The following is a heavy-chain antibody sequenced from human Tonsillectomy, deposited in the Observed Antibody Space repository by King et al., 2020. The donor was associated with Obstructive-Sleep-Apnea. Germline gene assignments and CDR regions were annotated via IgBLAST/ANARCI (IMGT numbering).Heavy chain of an antibody. CDR2: IYYSGST. V-gene: IGHV4-59*08. Sequence: VQLQESGPGLVKPSETLSLTCTVSGGSISSYYWSWIRQPPGKGLEWIGYIYYSGSTNYNPSLKSRVTLSVDTSKNQFSLGLSSVTAADTAIYYCARHDNYYYGMDVWGQGTTVTVSS. CDR3: ARHDNYYYGMDV. J-gene: IGHJ6*02. CDR1: GGSISSYY. D-gene: IGHD3-22*01.